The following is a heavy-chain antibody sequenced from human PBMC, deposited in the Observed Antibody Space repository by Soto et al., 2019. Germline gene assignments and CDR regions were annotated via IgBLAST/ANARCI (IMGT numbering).Heavy chain of an antibody. CDR3: ARVRGTSCYAGGCSRNWFDP. J-gene: IGHJ5*02. D-gene: IGHD2-2*01. CDR1: GGSISSSSYY. V-gene: IGHV4-39*01. CDR2: IYYSGST. Sequence: SETLSLTCTVSGGSISSSSYYWGWIRQPPGKGLEWIGSIYYSGSTYCDPSLKSRVTISVDTSKNQFSLKLSSVTAADTAVYYCARVRGTSCYAGGCSRNWFDPWGQGTLVTVSS.